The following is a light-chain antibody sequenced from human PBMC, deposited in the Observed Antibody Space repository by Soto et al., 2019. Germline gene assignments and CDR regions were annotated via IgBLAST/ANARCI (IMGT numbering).Light chain of an antibody. Sequence: EIVMTQSPATLSVSPGERATLSCMASQSVSRNLAWDQQKPGQAPRLLIVGASTRATDIPARFSGSGSGTEFTLTINSLQSEDLAVYYCQQYNKGRTFGQGTKVEIK. CDR3: QQYNKGRT. CDR1: QSVSRN. CDR2: GAS. J-gene: IGKJ1*01. V-gene: IGKV3-15*01.